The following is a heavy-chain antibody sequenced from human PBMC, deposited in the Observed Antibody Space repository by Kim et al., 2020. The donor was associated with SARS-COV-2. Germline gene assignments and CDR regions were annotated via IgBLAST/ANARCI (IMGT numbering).Heavy chain of an antibody. J-gene: IGHJ4*02. D-gene: IGHD3-9*01. CDR2: IWNDGSNE. V-gene: IGHV3-33*06. CDR1: GFTFSRYG. Sequence: GGSLRLSCAASGFTFSRYGFHWVRQAPGKGLEGVAIIWNDGSNENYADSVKGRFTISRDNSKNTLYLQMDSLRAEDTAVYYCAKGSGRDFDWLDYWVQGTLVTVSS. CDR3: AKGSGRDFDWLDY.